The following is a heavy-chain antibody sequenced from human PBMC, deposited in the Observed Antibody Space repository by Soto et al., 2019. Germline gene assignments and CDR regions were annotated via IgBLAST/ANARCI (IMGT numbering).Heavy chain of an antibody. CDR2: IYYSGST. D-gene: IGHD3-16*01. V-gene: IGHV4-31*03. J-gene: IGHJ6*02. CDR3: ARDDRGDGFGSDYYDSYGRDV. CDR1: GCPISSGGYY. Sequence: TLSLTFTVSGCPISSGGYYWSWILQHPGKGLEWIGYIYYSGSTYYNPSLKSRVTISVDTSKNQFSLKLSSVTAADTAVYYCARDDRGDGFGSDYYDSYGRDVWSQGTTNIVSS.